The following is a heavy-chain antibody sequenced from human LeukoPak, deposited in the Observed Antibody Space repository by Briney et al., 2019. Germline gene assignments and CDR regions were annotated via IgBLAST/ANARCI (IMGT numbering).Heavy chain of an antibody. CDR1: GFTFSSYA. Sequence: PGGSLRLSCAASGFTFSSYAMSWVRQAPGEGLEWVSAISGSGGSTYYADSVKGRFTISRDNSKNTLYLQMNSLRAEDTAVYYCAKDPYDSRPLYYFDYWGQGTLVTVSS. J-gene: IGHJ4*02. V-gene: IGHV3-23*01. CDR2: ISGSGGST. D-gene: IGHD3-22*01. CDR3: AKDPYDSRPLYYFDY.